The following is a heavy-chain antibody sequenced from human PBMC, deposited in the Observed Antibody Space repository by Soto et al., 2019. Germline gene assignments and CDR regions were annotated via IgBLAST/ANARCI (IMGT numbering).Heavy chain of an antibody. D-gene: IGHD6-13*01. V-gene: IGHV4-39*01. J-gene: IGHJ6*02. CDR3: RSSSRYSTDV. Sequence: QLQLQESGPGLVKPSETLSLSCTVSGGSITSSFYWGWIRQPPGKGLEWIGSIYGTGNTYYDPSLNARVTISADTSKNQFSLNLISVTAADTAVYYCRSSSRYSTDVWGQGATVTVSS. CDR1: GGSITSSFY. CDR2: IYGTGNT.